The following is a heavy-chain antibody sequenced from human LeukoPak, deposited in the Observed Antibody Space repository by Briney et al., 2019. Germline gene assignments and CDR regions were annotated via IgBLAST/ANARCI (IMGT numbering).Heavy chain of an antibody. J-gene: IGHJ6*03. Sequence: GGSLRLSCAASGFTFSDYYMSWIRQAAGKGREGVSYMSSSGSTIYYADSVKGRFTISRDNAKNSLYLQMNSLRAEDTAVYYCARDPKHYHYYYYMDVWGKGTTVTVSS. V-gene: IGHV3-11*04. CDR2: MSSSGSTI. CDR3: ARDPKHYHYYYYMDV. CDR1: GFTFSDYY.